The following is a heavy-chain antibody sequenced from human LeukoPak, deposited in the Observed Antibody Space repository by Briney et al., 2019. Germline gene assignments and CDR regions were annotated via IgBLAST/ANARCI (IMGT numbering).Heavy chain of an antibody. D-gene: IGHD3-22*01. CDR2: IYYSGST. V-gene: IGHV4-59*08. Sequence: SETLSLTCTVSGGSISSYYWSWIRQPPGKGLEWIGYIYYSGSTNYNPSLKSRVTISVDTSKNQFSLKLSSVTAADTAVYYCAGHRSNYDSSGPSDYWGQGTLVTVSS. J-gene: IGHJ4*02. CDR3: AGHRSNYDSSGPSDY. CDR1: GGSISSYY.